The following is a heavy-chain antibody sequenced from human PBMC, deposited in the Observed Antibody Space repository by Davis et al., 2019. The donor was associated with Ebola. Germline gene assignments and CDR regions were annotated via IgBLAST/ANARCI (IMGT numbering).Heavy chain of an antibody. J-gene: IGHJ4*02. V-gene: IGHV1-69*06. CDR2: IIPIFGTA. D-gene: IGHD3-3*01. Sequence: SVKVSCKASGGTFSSYAISWVRQAPGQGLEWMGGIIPIFGTANYAQKFQGRVTMTEDTSTDTAYMELSSLRSEDTAVYYCATYYDFWSGYTAFDYWGQGTLVTVSS. CDR1: GGTFSSYA. CDR3: ATYYDFWSGYTAFDY.